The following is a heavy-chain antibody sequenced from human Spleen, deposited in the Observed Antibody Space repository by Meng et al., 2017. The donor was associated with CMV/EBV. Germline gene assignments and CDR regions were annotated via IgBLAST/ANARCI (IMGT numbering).Heavy chain of an antibody. Sequence: GGSLRLSCAASGFTVSSDYMAWVRQAPGKGLEWVSAISGSGGSTYYADSVKGRFTISRDNSKNTLYLQMNSLRAEDTAVYYCAKCVTVRWYFDYWGQGTLVTVSS. D-gene: IGHD2/OR15-2a*01. CDR3: AKCVTVRWYFDY. J-gene: IGHJ4*02. V-gene: IGHV3-23*01. CDR2: ISGSGGST. CDR1: GFTVSSDY.